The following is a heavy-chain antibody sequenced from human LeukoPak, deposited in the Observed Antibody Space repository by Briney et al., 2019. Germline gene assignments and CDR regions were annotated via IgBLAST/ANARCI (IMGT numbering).Heavy chain of an antibody. CDR2: INSDGGST. D-gene: IGHD3-22*01. CDR3: AKRRDVMIVVVITYYFDY. Sequence: GGSLRLSCSASGFTFNKYALHWVRQAPGKGLEYVSGINSDGGSTYYADSVKGKFTISRDNSKNTLYLQMNSLRAEDTAVYYCAKRRDVMIVVVITYYFDYWGQGTLVTVSS. V-gene: IGHV3-64*04. CDR1: GFTFNKYA. J-gene: IGHJ4*02.